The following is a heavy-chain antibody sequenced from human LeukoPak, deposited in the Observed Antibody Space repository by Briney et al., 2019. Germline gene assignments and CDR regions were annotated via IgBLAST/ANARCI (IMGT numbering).Heavy chain of an antibody. J-gene: IGHJ3*02. CDR3: ARAEGRYSSGWSHDAFDI. D-gene: IGHD6-19*01. CDR1: GGSISSGSYY. V-gene: IGHV4-61*02. Sequence: SQTLSLTCTVSGGSISSGSYYWSWIRQPAGKGLEWIGRIYTSGSSNYNPSLKSRVTISVDTSKNQFSLKLSSVTAADTAVYYCARAEGRYSSGWSHDAFDIWGQGTMVTVSS. CDR2: IYTSGSS.